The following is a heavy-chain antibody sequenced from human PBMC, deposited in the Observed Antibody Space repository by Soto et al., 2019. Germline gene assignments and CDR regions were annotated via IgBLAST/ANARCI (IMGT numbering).Heavy chain of an antibody. CDR2: ISYDGSNK. V-gene: IGHV3-30-3*01. CDR3: ASSMIVLFGAFDI. CDR1: GFTFSSYA. J-gene: IGHJ3*02. Sequence: PGGSLRLSCAASGFTFSSYAMHWVRQAPGKGLEWVAVISYDGSNKYYADSVKGRFTISRDNSKNTLYLQMSSLRAEDTAVYYCASSMIVLFGAFDIWGQGTMVTVSS. D-gene: IGHD3-22*01.